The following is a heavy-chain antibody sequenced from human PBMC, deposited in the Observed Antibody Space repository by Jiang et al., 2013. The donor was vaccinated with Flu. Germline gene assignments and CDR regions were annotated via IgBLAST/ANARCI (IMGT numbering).Heavy chain of an antibody. CDR1: SGSISSHY. V-gene: IGHV4-59*08. D-gene: IGHD2-21*02. CDR2: IHNSGTT. Sequence: ETLSLTCTVSSGSISSHYWSRIRQPPGKGLEWIGYIHNSGTTNYNPSLKSRVTISIDTSTNQFSLKLISVTAPDTAVYYCARSYCGGDCYSMFGYSYYGMDVWGQGTTVTVSS. CDR3: ARSYCGGDCYSMFGYSYYGMDV. J-gene: IGHJ6*02.